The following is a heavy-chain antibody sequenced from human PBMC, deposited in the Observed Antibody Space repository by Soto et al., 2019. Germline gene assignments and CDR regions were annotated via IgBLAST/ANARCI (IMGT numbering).Heavy chain of an antibody. V-gene: IGHV4-59*08. D-gene: IGHD6-13*01. Sequence: SETLSLTCTVSGGSISSYYWSWIRQPPGKGLEWIGYIYYSGSTNYNPSLKSRVTISVDTSKNQFSLKLSSVTAADTAVYYCARLEAAAGDLDYWGQGTLVTSPQ. CDR1: GGSISSYY. CDR2: IYYSGST. J-gene: IGHJ4*02. CDR3: ARLEAAAGDLDY.